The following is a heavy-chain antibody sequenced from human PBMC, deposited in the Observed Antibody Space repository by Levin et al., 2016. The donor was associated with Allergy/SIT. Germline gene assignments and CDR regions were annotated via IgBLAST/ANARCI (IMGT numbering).Heavy chain of an antibody. CDR3: ATGLGSGSYYNGPWFDP. CDR2: IYYSGST. CDR1: GGSVSSGSYY. Sequence: SETLSLTCTVSGGSVSSGSYYWSWIRQPPGKGLEWIGYIYYSGSTNYNPSLKSRVTISVDTSKNQFSLKLSSVTAEDTAVYYCATGLGSGSYYNGPWFDPWGQGTLVTVSS. D-gene: IGHD3-10*01. J-gene: IGHJ5*02. V-gene: IGHV4-61*01.